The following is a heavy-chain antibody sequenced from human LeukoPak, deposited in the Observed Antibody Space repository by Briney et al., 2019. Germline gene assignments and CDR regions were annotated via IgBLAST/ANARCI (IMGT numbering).Heavy chain of an antibody. CDR2: IKQDGSEK. V-gene: IGHV3-7*01. CDR1: GFTFSSYW. D-gene: IGHD1-26*01. Sequence: PGGSLRLSCAASGFTFSSYWMSWVRQAPGKGLEWVANIKQDGSEKYYVDSVKGRFTISRDNAKNSLYLQMNSLRAEDTAVYYCARARGEWEPQAFDYWGQGTLVTVSS. CDR3: ARARGEWEPQAFDY. J-gene: IGHJ4*02.